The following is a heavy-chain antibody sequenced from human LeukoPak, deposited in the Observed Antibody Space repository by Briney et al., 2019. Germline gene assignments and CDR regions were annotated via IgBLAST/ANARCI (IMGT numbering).Heavy chain of an antibody. V-gene: IGHV4-34*01. D-gene: IGHD3-10*01. CDR1: GGSFSGYY. Sequence: SSETLSLTCAVYGGSFSGYYWSWIRQPPGKGLEWIGEINHSGSTNYNPSLKSRVTISVDTSKNQFSLKLSSVTAADTAVYYCARGRWFGELSWGFFDYWGQGTLVTVSS. CDR3: ARGRWFGELSWGFFDY. CDR2: INHSGST. J-gene: IGHJ4*02.